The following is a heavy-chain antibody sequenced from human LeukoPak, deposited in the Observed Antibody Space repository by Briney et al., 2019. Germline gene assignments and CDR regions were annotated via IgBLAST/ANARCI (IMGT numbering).Heavy chain of an antibody. D-gene: IGHD5-24*01. V-gene: IGHV5-51*01. CDR2: IYPGDSDT. Sequence: PGESLKISCKGSGYSFTTYWIAWVRQMPGKGLEWMGIIYPGDSDTRYSQSFQGQVTISADQSVSTAYLQWSSLEASDTAMYYCARHLEMATISPQEYWGQGTLVTVSS. CDR1: GYSFTTYW. CDR3: ARHLEMATISPQEY. J-gene: IGHJ4*02.